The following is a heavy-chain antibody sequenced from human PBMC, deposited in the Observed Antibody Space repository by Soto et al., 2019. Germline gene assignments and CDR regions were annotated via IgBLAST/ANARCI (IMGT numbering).Heavy chain of an antibody. J-gene: IGHJ6*02. CDR1: GGSFSGYY. V-gene: IGHV4-34*01. D-gene: IGHD2-2*01. CDR3: ARARYQLLHPYYYGMDV. Sequence: PSETLSLTCAVYGGSFSGYYWSWIRQPPGKGLEWIGEINHSGSTNYNPSLKSRVTISVDTSRNQVSLKLSSVTAADSAVYFCARARYQLLHPYYYGMDVWGQGTTVTVSS. CDR2: INHSGST.